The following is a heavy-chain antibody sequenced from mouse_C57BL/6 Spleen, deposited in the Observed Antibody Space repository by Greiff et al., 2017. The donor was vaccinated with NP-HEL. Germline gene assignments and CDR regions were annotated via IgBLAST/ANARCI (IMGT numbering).Heavy chain of an antibody. CDR1: GYTFTDHT. CDR2: IYPRDGST. CDR3: AVWLRGYYFDY. D-gene: IGHD2-2*01. V-gene: IGHV1-78*01. Sequence: VKLMESDAELVKPGASVKISCKVSGYTFTDHTIHWMKQRPEQGLEWIGYIYPRDGSTKYNEKFKGKATLTADKSSSTAYMQLNSLTSEDSAVYFCAVWLRGYYFDYWGQGTTLTVSS. J-gene: IGHJ2*01.